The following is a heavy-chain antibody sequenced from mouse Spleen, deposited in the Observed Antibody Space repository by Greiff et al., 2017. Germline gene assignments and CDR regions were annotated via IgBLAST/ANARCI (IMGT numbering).Heavy chain of an antibody. Sequence: DVQLQESGPELVKPGDSVKISCKASGYSFTGYFMNWVMQSHGKSLEWIGRINPYNGDTFYNQKFKGKATLTVDKSSSTAHMELRSLTSEDSAVYYCAREGMVEAMDYWGQGTSVTVSS. V-gene: IGHV1-20*01. D-gene: IGHD1-1*02. CDR1: GYSFTGYF. J-gene: IGHJ4*01. CDR3: AREGMVEAMDY. CDR2: INPYNGDT.